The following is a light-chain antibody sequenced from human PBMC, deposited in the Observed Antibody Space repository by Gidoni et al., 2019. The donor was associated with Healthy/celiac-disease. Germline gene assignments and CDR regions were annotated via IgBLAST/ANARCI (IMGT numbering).Light chain of an antibody. J-gene: IGLJ2*01. V-gene: IGLV3-25*01. Sequence: TARITCSGDALPKQYAYWYQQKPGQAPVLLIYKDSERHSGIPERFSGSSSGTTVTLTISGVQAEEEADYYCQSADSSGTYVVFGGGTKLTVL. CDR3: QSADSSGTYVV. CDR1: ALPKQY. CDR2: KDS.